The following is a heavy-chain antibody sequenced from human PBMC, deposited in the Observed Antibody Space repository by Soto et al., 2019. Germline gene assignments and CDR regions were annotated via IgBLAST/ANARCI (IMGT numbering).Heavy chain of an antibody. Sequence: GGSLRLSCAASGFTFSSYGMHWVRQAPGKGLEWVAVISYDGSNKYYADSVKGRFTISRDNSKNTLYLQMNSLRAEDTAVYYCAKDGLDCSSTSCYLSYYYYYMDVWGKGTTVTVSS. J-gene: IGHJ6*03. CDR3: AKDGLDCSSTSCYLSYYYYYMDV. V-gene: IGHV3-30*18. CDR2: ISYDGSNK. CDR1: GFTFSSYG. D-gene: IGHD2-2*01.